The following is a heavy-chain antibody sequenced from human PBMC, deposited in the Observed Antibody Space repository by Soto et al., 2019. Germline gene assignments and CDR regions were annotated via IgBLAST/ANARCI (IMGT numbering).Heavy chain of an antibody. J-gene: IGHJ4*02. Sequence: GGSLRLPCAASGFTFSDYYMTWIRQAPGKGLEWISYISNSGTYTNYADSVKGRFTISRDNAKNSLYLRMTGLRAEDTAVYYCVRGRGGDWGQGTLVTVSS. CDR1: GFTFSDYY. V-gene: IGHV3-11*06. CDR3: VRGRGGD. D-gene: IGHD3-10*01. CDR2: ISNSGTYT.